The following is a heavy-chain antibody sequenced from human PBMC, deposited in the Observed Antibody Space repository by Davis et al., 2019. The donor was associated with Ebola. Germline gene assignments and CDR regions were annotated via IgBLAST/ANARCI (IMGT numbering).Heavy chain of an antibody. V-gene: IGHV1-2*02. CDR1: GFTFTDHY. CDR2: INAKSGDT. Sequence: ASVKVSCKASGFTFTDHYIQWMRKAPGQGLEWMAWINAKSGDTKYAQKFQGTVTVTRDTSISTAYMELSSLRSDDTAVYYCAREMGGEFFGNYWPIDFWGQGTLVTVSS. D-gene: IGHD3-16*01. J-gene: IGHJ4*02. CDR3: AREMGGEFFGNYWPIDF.